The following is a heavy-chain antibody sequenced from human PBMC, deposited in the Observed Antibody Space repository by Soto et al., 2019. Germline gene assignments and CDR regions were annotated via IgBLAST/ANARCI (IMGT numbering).Heavy chain of an antibody. V-gene: IGHV3-15*01. CDR1: GFTFSNAW. Sequence: EVQLVESGGGLVKPGGSHSLSCAASGFTFSNAWMSWVRQAPGKGLEWVGRIKRNTDGGTTDYAAPVQGRFTISRDDSKNTLYLQMDSLKIEDTAVYYCTTGMTTVTAGFDYWGQGTLVTVSS. D-gene: IGHD4-17*01. J-gene: IGHJ4*02. CDR2: IKRNTDGGTT. CDR3: TTGMTTVTAGFDY.